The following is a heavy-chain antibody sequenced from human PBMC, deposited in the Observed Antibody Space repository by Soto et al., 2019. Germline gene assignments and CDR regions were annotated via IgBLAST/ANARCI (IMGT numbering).Heavy chain of an antibody. Sequence: QITLKESGPPLVKPTQTLTLTCTFSGLSLSTTGVGVGWIRQPPGKALEGLALIYSDDDYRYSPSLKSRLTNTKYTATNQVVLTMTNMDPVDTATYYCVQSRCGGDCLQSYSSHSYYGLDVWGQGTTVTVSS. V-gene: IGHV2-5*02. D-gene: IGHD2-21*02. CDR2: IYSDDDY. J-gene: IGHJ6*02. CDR1: GLSLSTTGVG. CDR3: VQSRCGGDCLQSYSSHSYYGLDV.